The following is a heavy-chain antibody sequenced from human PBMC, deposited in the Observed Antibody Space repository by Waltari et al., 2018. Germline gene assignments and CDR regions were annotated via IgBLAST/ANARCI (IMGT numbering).Heavy chain of an antibody. D-gene: IGHD1-26*01. Sequence: QVQLVQSGAEVKKPGASVKVSCKASGYTFTGYYMHWVRQAPGQGLEWMGWINHTSGGTNYERKFQGMVTMTRDTSISTAYMELSRLRSDDTAVYYCARVGSYYYYYMDVWGKGTTVTISS. CDR3: ARVGSYYYYYMDV. J-gene: IGHJ6*03. CDR1: GYTFTGYY. CDR2: INHTSGGT. V-gene: IGHV1-2*02.